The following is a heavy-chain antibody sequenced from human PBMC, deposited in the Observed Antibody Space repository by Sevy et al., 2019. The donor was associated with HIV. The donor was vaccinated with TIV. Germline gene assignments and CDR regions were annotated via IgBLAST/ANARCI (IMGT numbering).Heavy chain of an antibody. Sequence: SETLSLTCTVSGDSISSSSYYWDWIRQPPGKGLEWIGSIYYSGNAYYNLSLKSRVTISVDTSKNQFSLKLSSVTAADTAVYFCARSIYCGGDCYSEYWGQGTLVTVSS. CDR2: IYYSGNA. J-gene: IGHJ4*02. CDR1: GDSISSSSYY. V-gene: IGHV4-39*01. D-gene: IGHD2-21*02. CDR3: ARSIYCGGDCYSEY.